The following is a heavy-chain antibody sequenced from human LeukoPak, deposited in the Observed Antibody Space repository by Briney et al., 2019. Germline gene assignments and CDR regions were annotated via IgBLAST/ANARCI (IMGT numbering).Heavy chain of an antibody. D-gene: IGHD3-10*01. V-gene: IGHV3-48*03. Sequence: PGGSLRLSCAASGFTFSSYEMNWVRQAPGKGLEWVSYISSSGNNKYYADSVRGRFTISRDNAKNSLYLQMNSLRAEDTAVYYCARESSGSGTDYWGQGTLVTVSS. CDR3: ARESSGSGTDY. CDR1: GFTFSSYE. CDR2: ISSSGNNK. J-gene: IGHJ4*02.